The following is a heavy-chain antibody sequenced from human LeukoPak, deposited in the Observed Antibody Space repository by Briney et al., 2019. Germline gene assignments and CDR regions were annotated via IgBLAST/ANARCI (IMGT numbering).Heavy chain of an antibody. D-gene: IGHD6-6*01. CDR1: GDSISSYY. Sequence: SETLSLTCTVSGDSISSYYWSWIPQPPEEGVEWIGYIYTSGSTDYNPSLKSRVTISVDTSKNQFSLKLSSVTAADTAVYYCARRSSSLSYYYYYYMDVWGKGTTVTVSS. V-gene: IGHV4-4*09. CDR2: IYTSGST. J-gene: IGHJ6*03. CDR3: ARRSSSLSYYYYYYMDV.